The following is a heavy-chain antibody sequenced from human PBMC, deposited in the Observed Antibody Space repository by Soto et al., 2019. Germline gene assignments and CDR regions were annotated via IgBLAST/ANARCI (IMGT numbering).Heavy chain of an antibody. D-gene: IGHD3-16*01. CDR3: ARMATFGSLNWFDP. CDR1: GYSFTNND. V-gene: IGHV1-8*01. Sequence: ASVKVSCKASGYSFTNNDVTWVRQATGQGLEWMGWMNPGSGDTGYAQKFQGRVTMTRDISIATAYMELSSLRSDDTAIYYCARMATFGSLNWFDPWGQGTLVTV. J-gene: IGHJ5*02. CDR2: MNPGSGDT.